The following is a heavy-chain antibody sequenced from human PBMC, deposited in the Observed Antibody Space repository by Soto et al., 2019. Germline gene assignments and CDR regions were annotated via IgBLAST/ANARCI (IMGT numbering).Heavy chain of an antibody. CDR2: IKQDGSEK. CDR1: GFTFSSYW. J-gene: IGHJ5*02. D-gene: IGHD4-17*01. CDR3: ARDLVIYAVTTLYWFDP. V-gene: IGHV3-7*01. Sequence: GGSLRLSCVASGFTFSSYWMSWVRQAPGKGLEWVANIKQDGSEKYYVDSVKGRFTISRDNAKNSLYLQMNSLRAEDTAVYYCARDLVIYAVTTLYWFDPWGQGTLVTVSS.